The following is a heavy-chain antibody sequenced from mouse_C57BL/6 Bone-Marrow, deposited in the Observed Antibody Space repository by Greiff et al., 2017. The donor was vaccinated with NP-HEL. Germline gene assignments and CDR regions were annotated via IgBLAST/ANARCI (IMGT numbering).Heavy chain of an antibody. Sequence: QVHVKQSGAELARPGASVKMSCKASGYTFTSYTMHWVKQRPGQGLEWIGYINPSSGYTKYNQKFKDKATLTADKSSSTAYMQLSSLTSEDSAVYYCAREDYYGSYFDYWGQGTTLTVSS. CDR2: INPSSGYT. CDR3: AREDYYGSYFDY. CDR1: GYTFTSYT. V-gene: IGHV1-4*01. J-gene: IGHJ2*01. D-gene: IGHD1-1*01.